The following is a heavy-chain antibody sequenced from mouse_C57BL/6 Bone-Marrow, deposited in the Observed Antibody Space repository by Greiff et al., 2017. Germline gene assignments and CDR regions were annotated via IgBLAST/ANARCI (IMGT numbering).Heavy chain of an antibody. Sequence: QVQLQQPGAELVKPGASVKLSCKASGYTFTSYWMHWVKQRPGQGLEWIGMIHPNSGSTNYNEKFKSKATLTVDKSSSTAYMQLSSLTSEDSAVYFWARSGGGYYFDYWGQGTTLTVSS. CDR2: IHPNSGST. CDR1: GYTFTSYW. CDR3: ARSGGGYYFDY. V-gene: IGHV1-64*01. D-gene: IGHD3-2*02. J-gene: IGHJ2*01.